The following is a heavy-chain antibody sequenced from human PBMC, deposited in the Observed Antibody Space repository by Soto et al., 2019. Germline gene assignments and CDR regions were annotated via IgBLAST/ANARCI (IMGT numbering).Heavy chain of an antibody. CDR3: ARFSWYDGDSITNYYMDF. CDR2: ISYTGNT. Sequence: LQESGPGLVKPSETLSLTCSVFGDSISSRSYYWAWIRRPPGMGLEWIARISYTGNTYYNPSLRSRAAVSGDTSKNQFSLKLSFVTAADTAVYYCARFSWYDGDSITNYYMDFWGNGATVTISS. J-gene: IGHJ6*03. D-gene: IGHD6-13*01. CDR1: GDSISSRSYY. V-gene: IGHV4-39*01.